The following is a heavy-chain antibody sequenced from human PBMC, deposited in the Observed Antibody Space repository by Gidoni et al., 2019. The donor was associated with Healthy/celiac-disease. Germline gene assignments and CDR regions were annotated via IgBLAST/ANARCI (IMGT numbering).Heavy chain of an antibody. CDR1: GFTFSSYG. J-gene: IGHJ4*02. CDR3: AKFAYDSSGPDPQVYYFDY. CDR2: ISYDGSNK. Sequence: QVQLVESGGGVVQPGRSLILSCAASGFTFSSYGMHWVRQAPGKGLEWVAVISYDGSNKYYADSVKGRFTISRDNSKNTLYLQMNSLRAEDTAVYYCAKFAYDSSGPDPQVYYFDYWGQGTLVTVSS. D-gene: IGHD3-22*01. V-gene: IGHV3-30*18.